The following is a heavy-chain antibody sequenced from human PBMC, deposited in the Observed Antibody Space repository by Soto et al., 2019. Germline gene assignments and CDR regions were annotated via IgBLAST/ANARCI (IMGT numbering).Heavy chain of an antibody. J-gene: IGHJ4*02. CDR3: AKDTQAETSDDSSGTLDY. Sequence: GSQRLSWAASGFTFDDYAMHWVRQAPGKGLEWVSLISWDGGSTYYADSVKGRFTISRDNSKNSLYLQMNSLRAEDTALYYCAKDTQAETSDDSSGTLDYWGQGTLVTVSS. CDR2: ISWDGGST. CDR1: GFTFDDYA. D-gene: IGHD3-22*01. V-gene: IGHV3-43D*04.